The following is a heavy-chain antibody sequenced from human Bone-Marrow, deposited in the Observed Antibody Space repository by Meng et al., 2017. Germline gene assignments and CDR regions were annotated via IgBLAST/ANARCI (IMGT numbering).Heavy chain of an antibody. CDR2: INPNRGGT. Sequence: RLRFGAELKKPGASVKGSCKASGYTFTGYYMHWVRQAPGQGLEWMGWINPNRGGTNYAQKFQGRVTMTRDTSISTAYMELSRLRSDDTAVYYCASVEGAVAGPFDYWGQGTLVTVSS. J-gene: IGHJ4*02. V-gene: IGHV1-2*02. CDR3: ASVEGAVAGPFDY. D-gene: IGHD6-19*01. CDR1: GYTFTGYY.